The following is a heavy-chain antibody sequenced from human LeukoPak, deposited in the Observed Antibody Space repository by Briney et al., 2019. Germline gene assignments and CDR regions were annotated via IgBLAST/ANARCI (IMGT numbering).Heavy chain of an antibody. CDR2: IHYTGAT. D-gene: IGHD3-9*01. CDR1: GGSITGYY. V-gene: IGHV4-34*01. Sequence: SETLSLTCAVYGGSITGYYWSWIRQTPGRGREWVGEIHYTGATSYNPSLKSRATISTDTSKNQFSLRLSSVTDADTAVYYCARGNILTGYCFDFWGQGALVTVSS. CDR3: ARGNILTGYCFDF. J-gene: IGHJ4*02.